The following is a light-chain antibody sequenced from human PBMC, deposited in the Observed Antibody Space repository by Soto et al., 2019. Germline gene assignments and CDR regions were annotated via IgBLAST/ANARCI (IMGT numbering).Light chain of an antibody. CDR1: QSISSW. J-gene: IGKJ1*01. Sequence: DIQMPQYPSNLSASVGDSVTITCRASQSISSWLAWYQQKPGKAPKLLIYAASSLQSGVPSRFSGSGSGNAFTLTLSSLQPDDWATDYGQHYNSYSEAFGQGTKVDIK. CDR2: AAS. V-gene: IGKV1-5*01. CDR3: QHYNSYSEA.